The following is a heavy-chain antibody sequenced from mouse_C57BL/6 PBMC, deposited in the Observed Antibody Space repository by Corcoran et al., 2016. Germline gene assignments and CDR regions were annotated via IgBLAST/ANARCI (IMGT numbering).Heavy chain of an antibody. CDR3: ARGSNLDY. CDR1: GYTFTTYG. V-gene: IGHV9-3*01. D-gene: IGHD2-5*01. J-gene: IGHJ2*01. Sequence: QIQLVQSGPELKKPGETVKISCKASGYTFTTYGMSWVKQAPGKGLKWMGWINTYSGVPTYADDFKGRFAFSLETSASTAYLQINNLKNEDTATNFCARGSNLDYWGQGTTLTVSS. CDR2: INTYSGVP.